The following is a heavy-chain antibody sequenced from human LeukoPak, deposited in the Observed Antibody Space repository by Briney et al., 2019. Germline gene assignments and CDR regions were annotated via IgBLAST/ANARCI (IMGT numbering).Heavy chain of an antibody. CDR3: ARVGIAAHFDY. Sequence: SETLSLTCTVSGVSISSGDYYWSWIRQPPGKGLEWIGYIYYSGSTYYNPSLKSRVTISVDTSKNQFSLKLSSVTAADTAVYYCARVGIAAHFDYWGQGTLVTVSS. V-gene: IGHV4-30-4*01. CDR2: IYYSGST. D-gene: IGHD6-6*01. J-gene: IGHJ4*02. CDR1: GVSISSGDYY.